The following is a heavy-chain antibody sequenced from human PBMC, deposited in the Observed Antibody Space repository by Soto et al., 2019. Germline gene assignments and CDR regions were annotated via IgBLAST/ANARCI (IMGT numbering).Heavy chain of an antibody. CDR1: GGSFSGYF. Sequence: SETLSLTCDVYGGSFSGYFWNWIRQSPGKGLEWIGKVNHNGRNNYNPSLKSRVTISLDMSKKQISLKLTSVTAADTAVYYCARGGSSDWQVAFDFWGQGTMVT. CDR3: ARGGSSDWQVAFDF. D-gene: IGHD6-19*01. V-gene: IGHV4-34*01. J-gene: IGHJ3*01. CDR2: VNHNGRN.